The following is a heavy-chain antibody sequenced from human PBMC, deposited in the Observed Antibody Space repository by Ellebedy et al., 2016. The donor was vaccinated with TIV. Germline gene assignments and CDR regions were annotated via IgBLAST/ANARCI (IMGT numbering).Heavy chain of an antibody. J-gene: IGHJ4*02. V-gene: IGHV3-21*01. D-gene: IGHD1-1*01. CDR3: ARDVEPSGGTWFFDY. Sequence: GESLKISCAASGFTFSNYNMNWVRQAPGKGLEWVSSISGSSSYIYYADSVEGRFTISRDNAKNSLYLQMNSLRAEDTAVYYCARDVEPSGGTWFFDYWGQGTLVTISS. CDR1: GFTFSNYN. CDR2: ISGSSSYI.